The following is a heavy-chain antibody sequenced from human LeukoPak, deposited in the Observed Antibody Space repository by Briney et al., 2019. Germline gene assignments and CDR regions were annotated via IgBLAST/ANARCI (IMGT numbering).Heavy chain of an antibody. J-gene: IGHJ3*02. CDR1: GGTFSSYA. CDR3: ARDAGYSSSRYAFDI. D-gene: IGHD6-13*01. CDR2: IIPIFGTA. Sequence: ASVKVTCKAPGGTFSSYAISWVRQAPGQGLEWMGGIIPIFGTANYAQKFQGRVTITADESTSTAYMELSSLRSEDTAVYYCARDAGYSSSRYAFDIWGQGTMATVSS. V-gene: IGHV1-69*01.